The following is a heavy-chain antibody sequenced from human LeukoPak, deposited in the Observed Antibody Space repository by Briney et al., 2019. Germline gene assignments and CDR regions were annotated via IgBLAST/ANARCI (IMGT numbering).Heavy chain of an antibody. D-gene: IGHD6-19*01. CDR1: GFTFSSYS. V-gene: IGHV3-21*04. CDR3: ATEQWLVHYFDY. Sequence: GGSLRLSCAASGFTFSSYSMNWVRQAPGKGLEWVSSISSSSSYIDYGDSVKGRFTISRDNAKNSLYLQMNSLRAEDTAVYYCATEQWLVHYFDYWGQGTLVTVSS. CDR2: ISSSSSYI. J-gene: IGHJ4*02.